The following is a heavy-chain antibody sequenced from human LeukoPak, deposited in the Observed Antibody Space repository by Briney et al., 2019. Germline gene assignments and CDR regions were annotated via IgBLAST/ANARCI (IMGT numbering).Heavy chain of an antibody. Sequence: GGSLRLSCAASGFTFSDYYMSWIRQAPGKGLEWVSYISSSGSTIYYADSVKGRFTISRGNAKNSLYLQMNSLRAEDTAVYYCAREYSSSWYWGYYYYGMDVWGQGTTVTVSS. J-gene: IGHJ6*02. D-gene: IGHD6-13*01. CDR3: AREYSSSWYWGYYYYGMDV. CDR1: GFTFSDYY. CDR2: ISSSGSTI. V-gene: IGHV3-11*01.